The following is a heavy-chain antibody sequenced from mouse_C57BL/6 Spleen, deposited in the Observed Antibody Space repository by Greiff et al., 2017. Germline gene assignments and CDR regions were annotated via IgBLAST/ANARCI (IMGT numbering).Heavy chain of an antibody. Sequence: QVQLQQSGPELVKPGASVKISCTASGYSFTSYYIHWVKQRPGQGLEWIGWIYPGSGNTKYNEKFKGKATLTADTSSSTAYMQLSSLTSEDSAVYYCARVDYGNYNYWGQGTTLTVSS. J-gene: IGHJ2*01. CDR2: IYPGSGNT. V-gene: IGHV1-66*01. D-gene: IGHD2-1*01. CDR1: GYSFTSYY. CDR3: ARVDYGNYNY.